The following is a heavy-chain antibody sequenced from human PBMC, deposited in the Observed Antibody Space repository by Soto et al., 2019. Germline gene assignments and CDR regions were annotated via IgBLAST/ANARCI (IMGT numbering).Heavy chain of an antibody. V-gene: IGHV4-31*03. CDR1: GGSISSGGYY. Sequence: PSETLSLTCTVSGGSISSGGYYWSWSRQHPGKGLEWIGYIYYSGSTYYNPSLNSRVTISVATSKNQFSLKLSSVTAADTAVYYCARLDSGGYYYGYYFDYWGHGTLVTVAS. D-gene: IGHD3-22*01. CDR3: ARLDSGGYYYGYYFDY. CDR2: IYYSGST. J-gene: IGHJ4*01.